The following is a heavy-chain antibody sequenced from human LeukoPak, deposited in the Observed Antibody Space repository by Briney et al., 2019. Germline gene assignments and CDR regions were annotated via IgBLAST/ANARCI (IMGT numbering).Heavy chain of an antibody. CDR3: ARDLAGDGDY. J-gene: IGHJ4*02. D-gene: IGHD6-19*01. CDR1: GGSVSSGSYY. V-gene: IGHV4-61*01. CDR2: IYYSGST. Sequence: SETLSLTCTVSGGSVSSGSYYWSWIRQPPGKGLEWIGYIYYSGSTNYNPSLKSRVTISVDTSKNQFSLKLSSVTAADTAVYYCARDLAGDGDYWGQGTLVTASS.